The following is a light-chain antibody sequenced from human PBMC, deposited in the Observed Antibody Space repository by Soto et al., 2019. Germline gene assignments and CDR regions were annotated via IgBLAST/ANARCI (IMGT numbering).Light chain of an antibody. CDR3: SSLTSTNTLA. J-gene: IGLJ2*01. V-gene: IGLV2-14*01. CDR1: SSDVGGYNY. CDR2: EVS. Sequence: QSALTQPASVSGSPGQSITISCTGTSSDVGGYNYVSWYQQHPGKAPKLMIYEVSYRPSGVSNRFSGSKSGNTASLTISGFQAEDEAGYYCSSLTSTNTLAFGGGTKLTVL.